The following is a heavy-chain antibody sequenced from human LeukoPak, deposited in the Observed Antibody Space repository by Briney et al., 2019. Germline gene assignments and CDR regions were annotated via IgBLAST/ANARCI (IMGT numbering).Heavy chain of an antibody. CDR3: ARDYYYYMDV. CDR2: ISYDGSNK. Sequence: GGSLRLSCAASGFTFSSYAMHWVRQAPGKGLEWVAVISYDGSNKYYADSVKGRFTISRDNSKNTLYLQMNSLRAEDTAVYYCARDYYYYMDVWGKGTTVTVSS. CDR1: GFTFSSYA. V-gene: IGHV3-30*01. J-gene: IGHJ6*03.